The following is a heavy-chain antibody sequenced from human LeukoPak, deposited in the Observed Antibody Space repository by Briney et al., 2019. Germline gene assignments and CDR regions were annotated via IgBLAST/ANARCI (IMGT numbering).Heavy chain of an antibody. D-gene: IGHD6-13*01. CDR2: ISSSSSYI. CDR3: ARYPGARAAAGTSGGL. CDR1: GFTFSSYS. V-gene: IGHV3-21*01. J-gene: IGHJ4*02. Sequence: GGSLRLSCAASGFTFSSYSMNWVRQAPGKGLEWVSSISSSSSYIYYADSVKGRFTISRDNAKNSLYLQMNGLRAEDTAVYYCARYPGARAAAGTSGGLWGQGTLVTVSS.